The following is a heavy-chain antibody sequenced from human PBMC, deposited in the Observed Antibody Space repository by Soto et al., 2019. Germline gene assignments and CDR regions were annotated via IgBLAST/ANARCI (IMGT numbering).Heavy chain of an antibody. CDR2: FIPISGTP. CDR3: ARVPQNSSAWYGGGIDY. J-gene: IGHJ4*02. CDR1: GGSFSNYA. D-gene: IGHD6-19*01. Sequence: QVQLVQSGAEVKKPGSSVRVSCKASGGSFSNYAIIWVRQAPGQGLDWMGGFIPISGTPKSAQRFQGRDTITADESTGTAYMELSSLRSEDTAVYYCARVPQNSSAWYGGGIDYWGQGTLVTVSS. V-gene: IGHV1-69*01.